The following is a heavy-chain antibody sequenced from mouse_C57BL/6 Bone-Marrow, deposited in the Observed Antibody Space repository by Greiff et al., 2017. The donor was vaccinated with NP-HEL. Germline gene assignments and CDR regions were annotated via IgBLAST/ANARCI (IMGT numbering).Heavy chain of an antibody. V-gene: IGHV2-4*01. D-gene: IGHD4-1*01. Sequence: QVQLQQSGPGLVQPSQSLSITCTVSGFSFTSYGVHWVRQPPGKGLEWLGVIWSGGSTDYNAAFISRLSISKDNSKSQVFFKMNSLHADDTAIYYCAKKGWDSYWYFEFWGTGTTVTVSA. J-gene: IGHJ1*03. CDR3: AKKGWDSYWYFEF. CDR1: GFSFTSYG. CDR2: IWSGGST.